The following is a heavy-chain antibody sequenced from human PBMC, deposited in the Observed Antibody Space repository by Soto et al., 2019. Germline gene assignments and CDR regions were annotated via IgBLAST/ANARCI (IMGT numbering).Heavy chain of an antibody. Sequence: SCNASGGTFRSYAISWVRQAAGQGLEWMGVIIPIFSTANYAQKFQDRVTITADESTSTAYMELSSLRSEDTAVYYCARGITIFGVGFDYWGQGTLVTVS. CDR3: ARGITIFGVGFDY. D-gene: IGHD3-3*01. CDR1: GGTFRSYA. V-gene: IGHV1-69*01. J-gene: IGHJ4*02. CDR2: IIPIFSTA.